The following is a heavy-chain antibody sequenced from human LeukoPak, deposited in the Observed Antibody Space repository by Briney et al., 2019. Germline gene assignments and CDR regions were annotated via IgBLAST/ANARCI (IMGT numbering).Heavy chain of an antibody. CDR3: AKDIRGVIDY. D-gene: IGHD3-3*01. CDR2: ISWNSGSI. J-gene: IGHJ4*02. Sequence: GGPLSFSCAAPGFTFNDYAIHGFRQPPGRGLGWVSGISWNSGSIGYADSVKGRFTISRDNAKNSLYLQMNSLRAEDTALYYCAKDIRGVIDYWGQGTLVTVSS. V-gene: IGHV3-9*01. CDR1: GFTFNDYA.